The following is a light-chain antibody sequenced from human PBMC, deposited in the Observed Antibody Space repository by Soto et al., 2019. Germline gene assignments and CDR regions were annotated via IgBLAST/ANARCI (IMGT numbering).Light chain of an antibody. V-gene: IGKV3-15*01. CDR1: QHVNFN. J-gene: IGKJ2*01. Sequence: EIVMTQSPATLSVSPGERATLSCRASQHVNFNVAWYQQKVGQAPRLLISGASTRASGVPSRFSGSGSGTDFTLTISGLQSEDFAIYYCQQYNNWPRTFGQGTNLEI. CDR2: GAS. CDR3: QQYNNWPRT.